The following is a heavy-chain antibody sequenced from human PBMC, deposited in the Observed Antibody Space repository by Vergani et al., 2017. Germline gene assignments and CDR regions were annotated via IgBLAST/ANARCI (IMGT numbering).Heavy chain of an antibody. V-gene: IGHV1-69*12. CDR2: IIPIFGTA. J-gene: IGHJ6*02. CDR3: AIDHCSGGIFYPSYYYYYGMDV. CDR1: GGTFSSYA. D-gene: IGHD2-15*01. Sequence: QVQLVQSGAEVKKPGSSVKVSCKASGGTFSSYAISWVRQAPGQGLEWMGGIIPIFGTANYAQKFQGRVTITADESTSTAYMELSSLRSEDTAVYYCAIDHCSGGIFYPSYYYYYGMDVWSQGTTVTVSS.